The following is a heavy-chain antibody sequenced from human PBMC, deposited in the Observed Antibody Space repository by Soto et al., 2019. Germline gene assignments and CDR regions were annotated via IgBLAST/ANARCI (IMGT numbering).Heavy chain of an antibody. CDR1: GFTFSSYG. CDR2: ISYDGSII. V-gene: IGHV3-30*18. CDR3: AKDMVVVVVAAPMDV. J-gene: IGHJ6*02. Sequence: PGGSLRLSCAASGFTFSSYGMHWVRQAPGKGLEWVAVISYDGSIIYYADSVKGRFTISRDNSKNTLYLQMNSLRAEDTAVYYCAKDMVVVVVAAPMDVWGQGTTVTVSS. D-gene: IGHD2-15*01.